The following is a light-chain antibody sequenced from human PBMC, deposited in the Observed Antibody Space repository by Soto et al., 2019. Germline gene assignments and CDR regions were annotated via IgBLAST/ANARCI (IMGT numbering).Light chain of an antibody. CDR3: QQRSNWPPWT. V-gene: IGKV3-11*01. Sequence: EIVLTQSPATLSLSPGERATLYCRASQSVSRYLAWYQQKPGQAPRLLIYDASNRATGIPARFSGSGSGTDFTLTISSLEPEDFAVFYCQQRSNWPPWTFGQGTTVEIK. J-gene: IGKJ1*01. CDR1: QSVSRY. CDR2: DAS.